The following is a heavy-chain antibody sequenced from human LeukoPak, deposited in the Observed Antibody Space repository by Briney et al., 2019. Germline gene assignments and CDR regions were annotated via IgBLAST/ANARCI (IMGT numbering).Heavy chain of an antibody. CDR2: ISDSGGST. D-gene: IGHD3-9*01. J-gene: IGHJ4*02. CDR1: GFTFSSYG. V-gene: IGHV3-23*01. CDR3: AKEPHILTGYYTDYFDS. Sequence: GGSLRLSCAASGFTFSSYGMSWVRQAPGKGLEWVSGISDSGGSTYYADSVKGRFTNSRDNSKNTLYLQMNSLRAEVTSVYFCAKEPHILTGYYTDYFDSWGQGTLVTVSS.